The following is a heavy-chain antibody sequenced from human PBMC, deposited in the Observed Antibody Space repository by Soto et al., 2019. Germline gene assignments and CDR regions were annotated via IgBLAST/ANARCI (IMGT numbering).Heavy chain of an antibody. V-gene: IGHV1-69*01. CDR2: IIPVFGTT. J-gene: IGHJ4*02. Sequence: QVHVVQSGAEVKKPGSSVKVTCKAFGGTFNSFGINWVRQAPGQGLEWMGGIIPVFGTTKYAQKFRDRVTLVADGSTSTSYMEMSSLTSDDTAVYDCAIDVWGRGGYYLDSWGQGTLVTVSS. CDR3: AIDVWGRGGYYLDS. D-gene: IGHD3-16*01. CDR1: GGTFNSFG.